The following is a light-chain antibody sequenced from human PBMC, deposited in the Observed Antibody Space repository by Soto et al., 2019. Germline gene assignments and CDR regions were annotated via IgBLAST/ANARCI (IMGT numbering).Light chain of an antibody. Sequence: IQMTQSPSSLCASVLDRVTVTFRASQSISSYLNWYQQKPGKAPDLLIYDASSLERGVASRFSGSGSGTEFTLTISSMQPDDFATYYCQQYHGYSRTFGQGTKVDIK. V-gene: IGKV1-5*01. CDR1: QSISSY. CDR3: QQYHGYSRT. J-gene: IGKJ1*01. CDR2: DAS.